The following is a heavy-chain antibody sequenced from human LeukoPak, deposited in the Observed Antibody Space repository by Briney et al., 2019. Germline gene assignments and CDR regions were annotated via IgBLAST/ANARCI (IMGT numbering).Heavy chain of an antibody. CDR3: AIERGDFSDITCYAFNY. CDR1: GFTFRRYE. J-gene: IGHJ4*02. D-gene: IGHD2-15*01. Sequence: PGGSLRLSCAASGFTFRRYEMNWVRQAPGKGLEWVGRIKSKGSGGTTDYAAPVKGRFTISRDDSQNTLFLQMNSLKIEDTGVYYCAIERGDFSDITCYAFNYWGQGTLVTVSS. V-gene: IGHV3-15*01. CDR2: IKSKGSGGTT.